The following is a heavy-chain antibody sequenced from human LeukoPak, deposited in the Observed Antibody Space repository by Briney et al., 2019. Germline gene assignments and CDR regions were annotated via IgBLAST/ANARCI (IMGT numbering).Heavy chain of an antibody. J-gene: IGHJ4*02. Sequence: PSETLSLTCIVSGGSVSSSSRSWIRQPPGEGLEWIGYIYNGGSTTYNPSLKSRVTISVDMSKNELSLRLTSVTAADTAVYYCAKGWVYFDYWGQGTLVTVSS. CDR1: GGSVSSSS. V-gene: IGHV4-59*02. CDR3: AKGWVYFDY. D-gene: IGHD1-26*01. CDR2: IYNGGST.